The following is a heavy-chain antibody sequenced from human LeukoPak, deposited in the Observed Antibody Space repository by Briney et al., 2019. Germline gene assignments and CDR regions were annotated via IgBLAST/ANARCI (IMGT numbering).Heavy chain of an antibody. V-gene: IGHV1-69*04. Sequence: ASVKVSCKASGGTFSSYAISWVRQAPGQGLEWMGRIIPILGIANYAQKFQGRVTITADKSTSTAYMELSSLRSEDTAVYYCARDLKRITMIVANLYDAFDIWGQGTMVTVSS. J-gene: IGHJ3*02. CDR2: IIPILGIA. D-gene: IGHD3-22*01. CDR3: ARDLKRITMIVANLYDAFDI. CDR1: GGTFSSYA.